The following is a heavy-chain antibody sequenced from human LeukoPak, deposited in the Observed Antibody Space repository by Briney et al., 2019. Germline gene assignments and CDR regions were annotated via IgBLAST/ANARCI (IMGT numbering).Heavy chain of an antibody. CDR2: IYYSGST. J-gene: IGHJ4*02. Sequence: SQTLSLTCTVSGGSISSGGYYWSWIRQHPGKGLEWIGYIYYSGSTYYNPSLKSRVTISVDTSKNQFSLKLSSVTAADTAVYYCARVWNNYYDSSGYYTPKYYFDYWGQGTLVTVSS. CDR1: GGSISSGGYY. CDR3: ARVWNNYYDSSGYYTPKYYFDY. V-gene: IGHV4-31*03. D-gene: IGHD3-22*01.